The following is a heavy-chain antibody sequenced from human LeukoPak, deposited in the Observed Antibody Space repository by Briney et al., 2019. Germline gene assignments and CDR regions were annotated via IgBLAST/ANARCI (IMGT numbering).Heavy chain of an antibody. CDR1: GYSFTNYW. D-gene: IGHD4-23*01. J-gene: IGHJ4*02. CDR3: ARLSPLYVGNPNYFDY. V-gene: IGHV5-51*01. Sequence: GESLKISCKGPGYSFTNYWIAWVPQMPGKGLGWGVFIYPGASRTTYSPSFESKVSISADKSISIAYLQWSTLKASDTALYFCARLSPLYVGNPNYFDYWGVGAPGTVSS. CDR2: IYPGASRT.